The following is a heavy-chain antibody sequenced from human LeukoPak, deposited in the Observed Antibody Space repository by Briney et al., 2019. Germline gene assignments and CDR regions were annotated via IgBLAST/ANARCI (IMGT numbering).Heavy chain of an antibody. CDR1: GGSISSGDYY. V-gene: IGHV4-30-4*01. D-gene: IGHD6-19*01. J-gene: IGHJ4*02. CDR2: IYYSGST. CDR3: ARVKGQWLDFDY. Sequence: SETLSLTCTVSGGSISSGDYYWSWIRQPPGKGLEWIGYIYYSGSTYYNPSLKSRVTISVDTSKNQFSLKLSSVTAADTVVYYCARVKGQWLDFDYWGQGTLVTVSS.